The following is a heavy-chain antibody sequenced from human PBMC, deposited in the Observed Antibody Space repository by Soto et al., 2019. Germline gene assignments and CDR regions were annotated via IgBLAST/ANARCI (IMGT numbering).Heavy chain of an antibody. D-gene: IGHD1-20*01. V-gene: IGHV4-59*01. CDR1: GVSITNYY. CDR3: AREQYNWKL. Sequence: SETLSLPCSVSGVSITNYYWTWIRLPPGKGLEWIGYVYHTGSTFYNPSLKSRVTISLDTPKNQVSLSLRSVTAADTAVYYCAREQYNWKLWGQGTLVTVSS. J-gene: IGHJ4*02. CDR2: VYHTGST.